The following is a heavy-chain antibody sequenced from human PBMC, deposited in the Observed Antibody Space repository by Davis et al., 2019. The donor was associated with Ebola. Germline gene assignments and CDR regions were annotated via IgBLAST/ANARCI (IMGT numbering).Heavy chain of an antibody. Sequence: PGGSLRLSCAASGFTFSSYAMSWVRQAPGKGLEWVSAISGSGGSTYYADSVKGRFTISRDNSKNTLYLQMNSLRAEDTAVYYCAKVDYGSGRSYWYFDLWGRGTLVTVSS. CDR3: AKVDYGSGRSYWYFDL. V-gene: IGHV3-23*01. D-gene: IGHD3-10*01. CDR1: GFTFSSYA. J-gene: IGHJ2*01. CDR2: ISGSGGST.